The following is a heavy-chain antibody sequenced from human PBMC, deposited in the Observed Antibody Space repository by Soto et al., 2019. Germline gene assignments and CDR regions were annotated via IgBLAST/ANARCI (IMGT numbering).Heavy chain of an antibody. CDR3: ARGIGGLYGSSTSCYAFDI. V-gene: IGHV1-8*02. CDR1: GYTFTSYD. Sequence: ASVKVSCKASGYTFTSYDINWVRQATGQGLEWMGWMNPNSGNTGYAQKFQGRVTMTRNTSISTAYMELSSLRSEDTAVYYCARGIGGLYGSSTSCYAFDIWGQGTMVTVSS. J-gene: IGHJ3*02. CDR2: MNPNSGNT. D-gene: IGHD2-2*01.